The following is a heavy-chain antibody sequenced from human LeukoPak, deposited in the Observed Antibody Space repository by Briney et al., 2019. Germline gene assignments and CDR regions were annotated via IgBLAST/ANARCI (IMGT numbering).Heavy chain of an antibody. D-gene: IGHD3-22*01. J-gene: IGHJ4*02. CDR2: ISAYNGNT. CDR1: GYTFTSYG. CDR3: AREMRNYYDSSGLDY. V-gene: IGHV1-18*01. Sequence: ASVKVSCKASGYTFTSYGISWVRQAPGQGLEWMGWISAYNGNTNYAQKLQGRVTMTTDTSTSTAYMELRSLRSDDTAVYYCAREMRNYYDSSGLDYWGQGTLVTVSS.